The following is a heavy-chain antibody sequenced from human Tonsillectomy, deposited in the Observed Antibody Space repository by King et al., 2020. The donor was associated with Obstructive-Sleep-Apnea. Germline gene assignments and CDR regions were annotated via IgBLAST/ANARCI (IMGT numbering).Heavy chain of an antibody. Sequence: QLVQSGAEVRKPGESLRISCKGFGYSFTSYWISWVRHMPGKGLEWMGMIHPSDSTPNYSPSFQGHVTNHADKSISTAYLQWSSLKASDTAIYYCSRHEEPYWGQGTLVTVST. CDR3: SRHEEPY. CDR2: IHPSDSTP. CDR1: GYSFTSYW. J-gene: IGHJ4*02. V-gene: IGHV5-10-1*01.